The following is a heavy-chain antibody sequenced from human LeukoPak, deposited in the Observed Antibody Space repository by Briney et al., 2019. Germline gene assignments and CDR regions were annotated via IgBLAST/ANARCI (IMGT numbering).Heavy chain of an antibody. D-gene: IGHD3-22*01. CDR2: IDPSDSYT. Sequence: MAGESLRISCKGSGYSFTSYWTSWVRQMPGKGLEWMGRIDPSDSYTNYSPSFQGHVTISADKSISTAYLQWSSLKASDTAMYYCARMYYYDSSGFLDYWGQGTLVTVSS. V-gene: IGHV5-10-1*01. CDR1: GYSFTSYW. CDR3: ARMYYYDSSGFLDY. J-gene: IGHJ4*02.